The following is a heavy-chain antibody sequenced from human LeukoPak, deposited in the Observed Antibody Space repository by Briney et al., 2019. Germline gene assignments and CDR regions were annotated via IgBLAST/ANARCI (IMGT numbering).Heavy chain of an antibody. Sequence: GGSLRLSCAASGFTVSSNYMSWVRHTPGKELEWVSLIYSGGSTYYADSVKGRFTISRDNSKNTLYLQMNSLRAEDTAVYYCAGRDNGYYYGMDVWGQGTTVTVSS. CDR2: IYSGGST. CDR1: GFTVSSNY. V-gene: IGHV3-66*01. J-gene: IGHJ6*02. CDR3: AGRDNGYYYGMDV. D-gene: IGHD2-8*01.